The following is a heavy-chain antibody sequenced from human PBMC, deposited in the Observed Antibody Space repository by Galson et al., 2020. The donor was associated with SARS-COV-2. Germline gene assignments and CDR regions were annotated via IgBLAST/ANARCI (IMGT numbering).Heavy chain of an antibody. CDR2: IRCDTTTI. Sequence: ESLKISCAASGFNFGDYPMNWVRQARGQGLEWIAHIRCDTTTINYADSVKGRFTISRDNARNSLFLQMNSLRTEDTAVYYCVRDHNYAFDFWGQGTVVSVSS. CDR3: VRDHNYAFDF. J-gene: IGHJ3*01. CDR1: GFNFGDYP. V-gene: IGHV3-48*04.